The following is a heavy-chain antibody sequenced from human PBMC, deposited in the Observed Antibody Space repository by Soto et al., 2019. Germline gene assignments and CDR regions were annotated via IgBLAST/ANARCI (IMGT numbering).Heavy chain of an antibody. CDR2: IRSKPNNYAT. CDR1: GFSFSGSA. V-gene: IGHV3-73*01. CDR3: TGFCSSCFFDY. D-gene: IGHD6-13*01. J-gene: IGHJ4*02. Sequence: EVQLVESGGGLVQPGGSLKLSCAASGFSFSGSAMHWVRQASGKGLEWVGRIRSKPNNYATEYAASVQGRFTISRDDSKNTAYLHMNTLKTEDTAVSYCTGFCSSCFFDYWGQGTTVTVSS.